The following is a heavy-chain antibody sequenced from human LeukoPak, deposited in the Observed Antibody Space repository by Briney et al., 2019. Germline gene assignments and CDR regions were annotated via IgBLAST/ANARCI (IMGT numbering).Heavy chain of an antibody. J-gene: IGHJ5*02. CDR2: MNPNSGNT. CDR3: ARGLDDVLLWFGELFSSHNWFDP. Sequence: ASVKVSCKASGYTFTSYDINWVRQATGQGLEWMGWMNPNSGNTGYAQKFQGRVTMTRNTSISTAHMELSSLRSEDTAVYYCARGLDDVLLWFGELFSSHNWFDPWGQGTLVTVSS. CDR1: GYTFTSYD. V-gene: IGHV1-8*01. D-gene: IGHD3-10*01.